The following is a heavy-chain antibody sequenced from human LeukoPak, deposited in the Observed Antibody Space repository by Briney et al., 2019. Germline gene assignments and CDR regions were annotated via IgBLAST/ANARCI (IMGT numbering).Heavy chain of an antibody. CDR3: ARGGSSSWPNYYYYYYMDV. CDR2: INHSGST. CDR1: GGSFSGYY. V-gene: IGHV4-34*01. J-gene: IGHJ6*03. Sequence: TSETLSLTCAVYGGSFSGYYWSWIRQPPGKGLEWIGEINHSGSTNYNPSLKSRVTISVDTSQNQFSLKLSSVTAADTAVYHCARGGSSSWPNYYYYYYMDVWGKGTTVTVSS. D-gene: IGHD6-13*01.